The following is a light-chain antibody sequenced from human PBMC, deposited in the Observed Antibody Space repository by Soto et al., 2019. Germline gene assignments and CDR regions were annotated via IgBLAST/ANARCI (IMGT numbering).Light chain of an antibody. V-gene: IGKV1-39*01. CDR2: ATS. CDR3: QQLFDSPIT. J-gene: IGKJ5*01. CDR1: QTISFY. Sequence: IQMTQSPSSLSASVGDTVTITCRASQTISFYLNWYQQKPGRTPNLLIYATSSLQSGVPSRFSATVSGTEFSLTITSLQPEDFATYYCQQLFDSPITFGQGTRLEIK.